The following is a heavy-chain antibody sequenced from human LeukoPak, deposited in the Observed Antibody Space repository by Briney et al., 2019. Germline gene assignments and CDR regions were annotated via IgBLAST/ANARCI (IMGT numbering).Heavy chain of an antibody. CDR2: IYTSGST. J-gene: IGHJ6*03. D-gene: IGHD3-3*01. CDR1: GGYISSYY. Sequence: SETLPLTCTVSGGYISSYYWSWIRQPAGKGLEGIGRIYTSGSTNYNPSLNSRGTMSVDTSKNQFSLRLSSVTAAATAVYYRARTSYSDFWTGYQRYSYYYMDVWGKGTTVTVSS. CDR3: ARTSYSDFWTGYQRYSYYYMDV. V-gene: IGHV4-4*07.